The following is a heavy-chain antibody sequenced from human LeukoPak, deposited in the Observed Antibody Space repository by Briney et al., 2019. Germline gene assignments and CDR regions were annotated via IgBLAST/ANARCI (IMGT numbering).Heavy chain of an antibody. Sequence: SETLSLTCAVYGGSFSGYYWSWIRQPPGKGLDWIGEINHSGSTNYNPSLKSRVTIAVDTSKNQFSLKLSSVTAADTAVYYCARAPLQLGAAGDWFDPWGQGTLVTVSS. CDR3: ARAPLQLGAAGDWFDP. J-gene: IGHJ5*02. CDR1: GGSFSGYY. D-gene: IGHD1-1*01. CDR2: INHSGST. V-gene: IGHV4-34*01.